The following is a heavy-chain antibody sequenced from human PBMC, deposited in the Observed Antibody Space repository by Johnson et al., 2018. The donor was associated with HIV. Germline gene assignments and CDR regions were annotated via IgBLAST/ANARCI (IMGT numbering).Heavy chain of an antibody. Sequence: QVQLVESGGGLVKPGGSLRLSCAASGFTFSDYYMTWIRQAPGKGLEWVSYISSSGSTKYYTDSLKGRLTISRDNAKNSLYLQMNSLRAEDKAVYYCARVRWLQLGAFDIWGQGTMVTVSS. CDR2: ISSSGSTK. D-gene: IGHD5-24*01. J-gene: IGHJ3*02. CDR3: ARVRWLQLGAFDI. V-gene: IGHV3-11*04. CDR1: GFTFSDYY.